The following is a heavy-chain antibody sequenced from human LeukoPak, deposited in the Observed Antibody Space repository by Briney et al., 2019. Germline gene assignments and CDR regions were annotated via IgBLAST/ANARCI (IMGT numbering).Heavy chain of an antibody. J-gene: IGHJ4*02. D-gene: IGHD3-10*01. Sequence: GGSLRLSCAASGFSLSAYWMTWVRQTPGKGLEWVADIKEDGSEEFYVGSVKGRFTISRDNSKNTLYLQMNSLRAEDTAVYYCAKEKGQYYYGSGSLYWGQGTLVTVSS. V-gene: IGHV3-7*01. CDR2: IKEDGSEE. CDR3: AKEKGQYYYGSGSLY. CDR1: GFSLSAYW.